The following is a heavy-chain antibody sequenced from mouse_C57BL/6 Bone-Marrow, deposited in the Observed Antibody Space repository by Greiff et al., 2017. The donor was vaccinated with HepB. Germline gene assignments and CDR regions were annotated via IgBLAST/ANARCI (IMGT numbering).Heavy chain of an antibody. CDR1: GYAFSSSW. CDR2: IYPGDGDT. CDR3: ARRQNSGRYFDV. J-gene: IGHJ1*03. V-gene: IGHV1-82*01. D-gene: IGHD3-1*01. Sequence: QVQLKQSGPELVKPGASVKISCKASGYAFSSSWMNWVKQRPGKGLEWIGRIYPGDGDTNYNGKFKGKATLTADKSSSTAYMHLSSLTSEDSAVYFCARRQNSGRYFDVWGTGTTVTVSS.